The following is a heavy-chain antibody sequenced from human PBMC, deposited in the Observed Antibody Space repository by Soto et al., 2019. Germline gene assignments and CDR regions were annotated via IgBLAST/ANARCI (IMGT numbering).Heavy chain of an antibody. J-gene: IGHJ4*01. D-gene: IGHD3-22*01. CDR3: ATYPITIIVLVNPYYFDY. CDR1: GFTVSSYA. V-gene: IGHV3-30-3*01. Sequence: GGALRLSSEASGFTVSSYAMHRVRQAPGKGLEGVEVISYDGINKYYADPVKGRLTISRENSKNTLYLKMNRLRAEDTAVDYCATYPITIIVLVNPYYFDYCGHVTLLAVSP. CDR2: ISYDGINK.